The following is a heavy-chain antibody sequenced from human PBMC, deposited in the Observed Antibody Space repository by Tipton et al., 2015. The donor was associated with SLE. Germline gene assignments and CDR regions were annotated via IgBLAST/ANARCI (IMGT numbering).Heavy chain of an antibody. CDR3: AGAWQGYCSGGTCYVLDY. CDR2: IADTGSP. J-gene: IGHJ4*02. Sequence: TLSLTCAVYGGSFSGHYWSWIRQPPGQGLEWIGEIADTGSPNYNPSLKSRVTISVDTSKNQFSLKLRSVTAADTAVYYCAGAWQGYCSGGTCYVLDYWGQGTLVTVSS. CDR1: GGSFSGHY. D-gene: IGHD2-15*01. V-gene: IGHV4-34*01.